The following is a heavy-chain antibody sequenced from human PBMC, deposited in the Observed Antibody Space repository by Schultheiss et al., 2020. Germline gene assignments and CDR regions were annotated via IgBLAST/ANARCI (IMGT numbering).Heavy chain of an antibody. V-gene: IGHV1-18*04. CDR1: GYTFTSYW. D-gene: IGHD6-19*01. J-gene: IGHJ3*02. Sequence: GESLKISCKGSGYTFTSYWVGWVRQAPGQGLEWMGWISAYNGNTNYAQKLQGRVTMTTDTSTSTAYMELRSLRSDDTAVYYCARDPSRQWPPDGGAFDIWGQGTRVTVSS. CDR2: ISAYNGNT. CDR3: ARDPSRQWPPDGGAFDI.